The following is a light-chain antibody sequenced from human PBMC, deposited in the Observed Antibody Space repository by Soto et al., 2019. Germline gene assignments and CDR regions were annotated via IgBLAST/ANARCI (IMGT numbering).Light chain of an antibody. J-gene: IGLJ1*01. CDR3: SSYTSSSTRV. CDR1: SSDVGAYDY. V-gene: IGLV2-14*03. CDR2: EVS. Sequence: QSALTQPASVSESPGESITISCTGTSSDVGAYDYVSWYQQHPDKAPKLIIYEVSHRPSGVSNRFSGSKSVNTATLTISGLQAEDEADYYCSSYTSSSTRVFGTGTKVTVL.